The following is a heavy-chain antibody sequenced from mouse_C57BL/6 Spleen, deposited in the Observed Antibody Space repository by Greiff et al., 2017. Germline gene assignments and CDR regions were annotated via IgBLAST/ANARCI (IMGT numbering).Heavy chain of an antibody. J-gene: IGHJ2*01. CDR1: GYTFTDYE. CDR3: TRPLYYYGSSYAFHY. V-gene: IGHV1-15*01. Sequence: QVHVKQSGAELVRPGASVTLSCKASGYTFTDYEMHWVKQTPVHGLEWIGAIDPETGGTAYNQTVKGKAILTADKSSSTANMELRSLTSEDSAVYYCTRPLYYYGSSYAFHYWGQGTTLTVSS. D-gene: IGHD1-1*01. CDR2: IDPETGGT.